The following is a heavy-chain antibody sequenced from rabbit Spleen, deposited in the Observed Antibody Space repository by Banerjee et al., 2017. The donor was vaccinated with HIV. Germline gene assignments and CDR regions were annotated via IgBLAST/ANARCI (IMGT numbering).Heavy chain of an antibody. V-gene: IGHV1S40*01. D-gene: IGHD1-1*01. Sequence: QSLEESGGDLVKPGASLTLTCTASGFSFSSTDYMCWVRQAPGKGLEWIAYIDPVFGATYYAPWANGRFTISSQNAQNTLYLQLNSLTVADTATYFCVRGASSSGYYSLWGPGTLVTVS. CDR3: VRGASSSGYYSL. CDR1: GFSFSSTDY. CDR2: IDPVFGAT. J-gene: IGHJ6*01.